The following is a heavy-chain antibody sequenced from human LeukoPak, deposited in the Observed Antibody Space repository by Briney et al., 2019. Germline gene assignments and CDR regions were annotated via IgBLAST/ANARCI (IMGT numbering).Heavy chain of an antibody. V-gene: IGHV3-23*01. Sequence: GGSLRLSCAASGFTFSSYAMCWGRQAPGKGLGWVSAISVSGGSTYYADSVKGRFTLSRDNSRNTLYLQMNRLRAEDTAVYYCAKGGSFYYDTSGYLNWGEGTLVTVSS. CDR1: GFTFSSYA. CDR2: ISVSGGST. CDR3: AKGGSFYYDTSGYLN. J-gene: IGHJ4*02. D-gene: IGHD3-22*01.